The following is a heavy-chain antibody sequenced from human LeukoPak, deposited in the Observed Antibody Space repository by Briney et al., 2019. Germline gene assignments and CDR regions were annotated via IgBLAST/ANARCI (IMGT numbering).Heavy chain of an antibody. Sequence: PSETLSLTCAVYGGSFSGYYWSWIRQPPGKGVEWIGEINHSGSTNYNPSLKSRVTISVDTSKNQFSLKLSSVTAADTAVYYCAREVTTSRRWFDPWGQGTRVTASS. CDR1: GGSFSGYY. J-gene: IGHJ5*02. CDR2: INHSGST. D-gene: IGHD1-1*01. CDR3: AREVTTSRRWFDP. V-gene: IGHV4-34*01.